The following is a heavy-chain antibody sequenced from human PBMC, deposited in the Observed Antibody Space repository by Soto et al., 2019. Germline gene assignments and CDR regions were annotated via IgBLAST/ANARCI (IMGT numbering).Heavy chain of an antibody. J-gene: IGHJ4*02. CDR3: ARGFLIAARPCFAY. Sequence: SLSLTCGVSGKSVASNSAAWNWIKQSPSRGLEWLGRTYYRSKWYNDYAVSVKSRITINPDTSKNQFSLQLNSVTPEDTAVYYCARGFLIAARPCFAYWGQGTPVPVSS. D-gene: IGHD6-6*01. CDR2: TYYRSKWYN. V-gene: IGHV6-1*01. CDR1: GKSVASNSAA.